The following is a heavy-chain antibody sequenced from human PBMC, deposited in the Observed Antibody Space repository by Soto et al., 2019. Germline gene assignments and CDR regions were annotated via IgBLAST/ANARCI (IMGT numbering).Heavy chain of an antibody. Sequence: EVQLVESGGGLVQPGGSLRLSCAASGFTFRSHSMNWVRQAPGKGLEWLSYIGGSGTTIGYADSVKGRFTISRDNAKNSVFLQMNSLRGEDTAVYYCARDPPYSTSSGYCDHWGQGTPGHRLL. CDR2: IGGSGTTI. CDR3: ARDPPYSTSSGYCDH. D-gene: IGHD6-6*01. J-gene: IGHJ4*02. V-gene: IGHV3-48*01. CDR1: GFTFRSHS.